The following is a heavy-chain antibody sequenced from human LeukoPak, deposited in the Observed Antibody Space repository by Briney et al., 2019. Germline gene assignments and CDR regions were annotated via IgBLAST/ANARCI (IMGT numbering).Heavy chain of an antibody. CDR1: GFTFTSSA. CDR2: IVVGSGNT. CDR3: AAVGSITEYSDY. D-gene: IGHD2/OR15-2a*01. V-gene: IGHV1-58*02. Sequence: ASVKVSCKASGFTFTSSAMQWVRQARGQRLERIGWIVVGSGNTNYAQKFQERVTITRDMSTSTAYMELSSLRSEDTAVYYCAAVGSITEYSDYWGQGTLVTVSS. J-gene: IGHJ4*02.